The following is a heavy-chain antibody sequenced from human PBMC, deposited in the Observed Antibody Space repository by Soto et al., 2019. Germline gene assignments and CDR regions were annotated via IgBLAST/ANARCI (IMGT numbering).Heavy chain of an antibody. CDR2: ISYDGSNK. CDR1: GFTFSSYG. CDR3: AKIAVVTAIRDAFDI. Sequence: QVQLVESGGGVVQPGRSLRLSCAASGFTFSSYGMHWVRQAPGKGLEWVAVISYDGSNKYYADSVKGRFTISRDNSKNTLYLQMNSLRAEDTAVYYCAKIAVVTAIRDAFDIWDQGTMVTVSS. J-gene: IGHJ3*02. V-gene: IGHV3-30*18. D-gene: IGHD2-21*02.